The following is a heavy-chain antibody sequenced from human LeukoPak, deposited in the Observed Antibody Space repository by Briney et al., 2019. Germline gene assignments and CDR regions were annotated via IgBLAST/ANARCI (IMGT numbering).Heavy chain of an antibody. J-gene: IGHJ4*02. Sequence: SETLSLTCTVSGYSISSGYYWGWIRQPPGKGLEWIGSIYRSGSTYYNPSLKSRVTISVDTSKNQFSLKLSSVTAADTAVYYCARVIDGYKHYFDYWGQGTLVTVSS. CDR3: ARVIDGYKHYFDY. CDR1: GYSISSGYY. CDR2: IYRSGST. D-gene: IGHD5-24*01. V-gene: IGHV4-38-2*02.